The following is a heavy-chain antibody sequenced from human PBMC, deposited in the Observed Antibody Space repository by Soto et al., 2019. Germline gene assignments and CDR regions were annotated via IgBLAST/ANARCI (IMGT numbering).Heavy chain of an antibody. Sequence: QVQLQEPGPRLVEPSHTLSLTCTVSGASISNGYYSWSWIRQSPGTGLEWIGHINSGGTTYSNPSLKSRLTISVDMSKNQFSLKLSSLTAADTAVYYCARGPSGAKVDYWGQGTLVTVSS. CDR3: ARGPSGAKVDY. J-gene: IGHJ4*02. CDR2: INSGGTT. CDR1: GASISNGYYS. D-gene: IGHD1-26*01. V-gene: IGHV4-30-4*01.